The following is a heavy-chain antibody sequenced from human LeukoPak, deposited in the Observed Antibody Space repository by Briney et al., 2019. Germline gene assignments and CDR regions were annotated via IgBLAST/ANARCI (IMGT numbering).Heavy chain of an antibody. CDR3: ARWYSSGWYSDY. CDR2: VSGTSEYI. V-gene: IGHV3-21*06. D-gene: IGHD6-19*01. J-gene: IGHJ4*02. Sequence: TGGSLRLSCAASGFTFSSYSMNWVRQAPGKGLEWVSSVSGTSEYIYYADSVRGRFTISRDNAKNTVYLQMNSLRAEDTAVYYCARWYSSGWYSDYWGQGTLVTVSS. CDR1: GFTFSSYS.